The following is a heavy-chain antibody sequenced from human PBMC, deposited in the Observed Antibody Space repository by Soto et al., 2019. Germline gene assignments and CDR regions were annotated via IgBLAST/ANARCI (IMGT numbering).Heavy chain of an antibody. CDR3: AKVPDYGDYVPFDY. D-gene: IGHD4-17*01. V-gene: IGHV3-23*01. J-gene: IGHJ4*02. CDR1: GFTFSSYA. Sequence: GGSLRPSCAASGFTFSSYAMSWVRQAPGKGLEWVSAISGSGGSTYYADSVKGRFTISRDNSKNTLYLQMNSLRAEDTAVYYCAKVPDYGDYVPFDYWGQGTLVTVSS. CDR2: ISGSGGST.